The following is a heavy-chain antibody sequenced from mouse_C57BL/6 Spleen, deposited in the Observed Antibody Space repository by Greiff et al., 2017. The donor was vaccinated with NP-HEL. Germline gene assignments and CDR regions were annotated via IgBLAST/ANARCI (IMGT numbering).Heavy chain of an antibody. J-gene: IGHJ3*01. CDR3: ARFSGYEAY. Sequence: QVQLQQSGAELMKPGASVKPSCKATGYTFTGHRIEGVKQRPGPGLEWIGEILPGSGSTNYNEKFKGKATFTADTSSNTAYMQLSSLTTEDSAIYYCARFSGYEAYWGQGTLVTVSA. CDR1: GYTFTGHR. CDR2: ILPGSGST. V-gene: IGHV1-9*01. D-gene: IGHD2-2*01.